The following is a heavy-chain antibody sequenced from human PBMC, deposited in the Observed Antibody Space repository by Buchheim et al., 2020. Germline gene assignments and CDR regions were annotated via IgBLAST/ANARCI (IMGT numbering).Heavy chain of an antibody. V-gene: IGHV4-4*07. CDR2: IYSSGNA. J-gene: IGHJ4*02. Sequence: QVHLQESGPGLVKPSETLSLTCNVSGGSIKRYYWSWIRQAAGKGLELVGRIYSSGNANYSPSLRSQVTMSVDTSKNQVFLRLTSVTAADTAMYFCAREVKTAIPDYWGQG. D-gene: IGHD2-21*02. CDR3: AREVKTAIPDY. CDR1: GGSIKRYY.